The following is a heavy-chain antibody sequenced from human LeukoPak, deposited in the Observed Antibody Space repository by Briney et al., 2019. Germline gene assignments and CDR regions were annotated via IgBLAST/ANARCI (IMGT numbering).Heavy chain of an antibody. CDR3: AKEKDCYGDCYFLDF. Sequence: ESVTGRFTISRDNRKNSLYLQMNSLRSEDTAVYYCAKEKDCYGDCYFLDFWGRGTLVTVSS. J-gene: IGHJ4*02. V-gene: IGHV3-43*01. D-gene: IGHD2-21*02.